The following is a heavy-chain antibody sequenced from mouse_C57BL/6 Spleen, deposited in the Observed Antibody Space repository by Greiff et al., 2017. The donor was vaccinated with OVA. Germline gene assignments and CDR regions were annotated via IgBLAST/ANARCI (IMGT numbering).Heavy chain of an antibody. Sequence: QVQLKESGAELVRPGASVTLSCKASGYTFTDYEMHWVKQTPVHGLEWIGAIDPETGGTAYNQKFKGKAILTADKSSSTAYMELRSLTSEDSAVYYCTSPTAQATLFAYWGQGTLVTVSA. J-gene: IGHJ3*01. CDR3: TSPTAQATLFAY. CDR1: GYTFTDYE. D-gene: IGHD3-2*02. V-gene: IGHV1-15*01. CDR2: IDPETGGT.